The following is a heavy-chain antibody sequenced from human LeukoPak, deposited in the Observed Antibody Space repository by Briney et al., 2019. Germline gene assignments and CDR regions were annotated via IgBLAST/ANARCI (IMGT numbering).Heavy chain of an antibody. Sequence: ASVKVSCKASGYTFTSYGISWVRQAPGQGLEWMGWISTFNGNTNYAQKLQGRVTMTTDTSTSTAYMELRSLRSDDTAVYYCARRERTSRAFDIWGQGTMVTVSS. V-gene: IGHV1-18*01. CDR3: ARRERTSRAFDI. CDR1: GYTFTSYG. CDR2: ISTFNGNT. J-gene: IGHJ3*02.